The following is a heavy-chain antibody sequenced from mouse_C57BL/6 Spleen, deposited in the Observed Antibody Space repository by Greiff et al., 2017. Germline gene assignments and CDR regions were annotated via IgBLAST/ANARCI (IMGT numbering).Heavy chain of an antibody. CDR3: AYNGDY. CDR1: GYTFTDYY. J-gene: IGHJ2*01. V-gene: IGHV1-76*01. CDR2: IYPGSGNT. Sequence: VQLQQSGAELVRPGASVKLSCKASGYTFTDYYINWVKQRPGQGLEWIARIYPGSGNTYYNEKFKGKATLTAEKSSSTAYMQLSSLTSEDSAVYFCAYNGDYWGQGTTLTVSS. D-gene: IGHD1-3*01.